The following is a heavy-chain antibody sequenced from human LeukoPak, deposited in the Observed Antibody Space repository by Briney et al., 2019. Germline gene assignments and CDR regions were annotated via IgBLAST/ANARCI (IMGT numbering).Heavy chain of an antibody. CDR2: ISYDGSNK. D-gene: IGHD4-23*01. Sequence: GGSLRLSCAASGFTFSSYAMHWVRQAPGKGLEWVAVISYDGSNKYYADSVKGRFTISRDNSKNTLYLQMNSLRAEDTAVYYCAKESKSTVAAAYFDYWGQGTLVTV. V-gene: IGHV3-30-3*01. CDR3: AKESKSTVAAAYFDY. CDR1: GFTFSSYA. J-gene: IGHJ4*02.